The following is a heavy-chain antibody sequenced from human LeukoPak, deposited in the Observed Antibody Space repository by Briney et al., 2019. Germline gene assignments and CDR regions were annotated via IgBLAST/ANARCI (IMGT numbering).Heavy chain of an antibody. D-gene: IGHD6-6*01. V-gene: IGHV4-34*01. CDR1: GESFSDYY. CDR3: ARVDSWSSIDS. CDR2: INHSGST. J-gene: IGHJ4*02. Sequence: SETLSLTCAVYGESFSDYYWSWIRQPPEKGPEWIGEINHSGSTNYNPSLKSRVTISVDTSKSQFSLKLNSIIAADTAVYYCARVDSWSSIDSWGQGTLVTVSS.